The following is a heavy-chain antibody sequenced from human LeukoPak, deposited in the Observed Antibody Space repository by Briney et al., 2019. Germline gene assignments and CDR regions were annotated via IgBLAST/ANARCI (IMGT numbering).Heavy chain of an antibody. D-gene: IGHD5-18*01. Sequence: ASVKVSCMASGYTFSNYHVHWVRQAPGQGLEWMGKITPSDGSTTYAQNFQGRVIMTRDTSSSTVYMQLNSLRSEDTAVYYCARDSYGSDYWGQGTLVTVSS. CDR2: ITPSDGST. CDR3: ARDSYGSDY. V-gene: IGHV1-46*01. J-gene: IGHJ4*02. CDR1: GYTFSNYH.